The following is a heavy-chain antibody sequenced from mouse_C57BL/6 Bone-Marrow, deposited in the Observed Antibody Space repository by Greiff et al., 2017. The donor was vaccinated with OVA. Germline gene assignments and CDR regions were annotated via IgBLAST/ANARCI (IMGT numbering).Heavy chain of an antibody. Sequence: EVNVVESGGDLVKPGGSLKLSCAASGFTFSSYGMSWVRQTPDKRLEWVATISSGGSYTYYPDSVKGRFTISRDNAENTLYLQMSSLKSEDTAMDYCARRGITTVDYWGQGTTLTVSS. V-gene: IGHV5-6*02. CDR2: ISSGGSYT. J-gene: IGHJ2*01. CDR1: GFTFSSYG. CDR3: ARRGITTVDY. D-gene: IGHD1-1*01.